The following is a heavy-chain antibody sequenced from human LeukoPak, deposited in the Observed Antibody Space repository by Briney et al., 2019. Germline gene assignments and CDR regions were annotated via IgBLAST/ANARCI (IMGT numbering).Heavy chain of an antibody. D-gene: IGHD3-10*01. V-gene: IGHV1-8*01. CDR1: GYTFTSYD. J-gene: IGHJ6*02. CDR2: MNPNSGNT. Sequence: GASVKVSCKASGYTFTSYDINWVRRATGQGLEWMGWMNPNSGNTGYAQKFQGRVTMTRNTSISTAYMELSSLRSEDTAVYYCARDPPSMVRGVIPYYYYGMDVWGQGTTVTVSS. CDR3: ARDPPSMVRGVIPYYYYGMDV.